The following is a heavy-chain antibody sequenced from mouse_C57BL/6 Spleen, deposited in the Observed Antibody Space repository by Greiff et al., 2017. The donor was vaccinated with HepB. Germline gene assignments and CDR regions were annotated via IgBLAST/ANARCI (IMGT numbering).Heavy chain of an antibody. V-gene: IGHV10-1*01. D-gene: IGHD3-2*02. Sequence: EVKVEESGGGLVQPKGSLKLSCAASGFSFNTYAMNWVRQAPGKGLEWVARIRSKSNNYATYYADSVKDRFTISRDDSESMLYLQMNNLKTEDTAMYYCVKGAAQATGGFAYWGQGTLVTVSA. CDR1: GFSFNTYA. CDR2: IRSKSNNYAT. J-gene: IGHJ3*01. CDR3: VKGAAQATGGFAY.